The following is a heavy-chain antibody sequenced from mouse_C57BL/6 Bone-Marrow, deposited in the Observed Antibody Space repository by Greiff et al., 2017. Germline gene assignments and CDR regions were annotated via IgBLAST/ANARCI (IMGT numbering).Heavy chain of an antibody. J-gene: IGHJ3*01. V-gene: IGHV1-50*01. CDR3: ASLYYYGSSFAWFAY. CDR2: IDPSDSYT. Sequence: QVQLQPPGAELVKPGASVKLSCKASGYTFTSYWMQWVKQRPGQGLEWIGEIDPSDSYTNYNQKFKGKATLTVDTSSSTAYMQLSSLTSEDSAVYYCASLYYYGSSFAWFAYWGQGTLVTVSA. D-gene: IGHD1-1*01. CDR1: GYTFTSYW.